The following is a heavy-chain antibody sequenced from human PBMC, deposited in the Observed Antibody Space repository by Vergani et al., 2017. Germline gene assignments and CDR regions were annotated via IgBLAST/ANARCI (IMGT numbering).Heavy chain of an antibody. CDR1: GFTSSYYG. V-gene: IGHV3-30*03. J-gene: IGHJ1*01. Sequence: QVHLVESGGGVVQPGRSLRLSCVVSGFTSSYYGMHWVRQAPGKGLEWVAVISYDGTQQYYADSVKGRFTISRDNSKSTLYLQMNSLRTEDTAVYYCATKSCGTPVCQIGYFREWGQGTLVTVSS. CDR2: ISYDGTQQ. D-gene: IGHD1-1*01. CDR3: ATKSCGTPVCQIGYFRE.